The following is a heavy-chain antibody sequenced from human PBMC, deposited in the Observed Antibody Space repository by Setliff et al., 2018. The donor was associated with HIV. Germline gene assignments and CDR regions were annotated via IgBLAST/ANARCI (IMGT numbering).Heavy chain of an antibody. Sequence: SETLSLTCTVSGGSISDTYYTWIRQPAGKGLEWIGRIYASGSTNYNPSLKSRVTISVDTSKNLFSLKLSSVTAADTAVYYCAREWGSGWYFFRIDYWGQGTLVTVS. CDR2: IYASGST. J-gene: IGHJ4*02. D-gene: IGHD6-19*01. V-gene: IGHV4-4*07. CDR1: GGSISDTY. CDR3: AREWGSGWYFFRIDY.